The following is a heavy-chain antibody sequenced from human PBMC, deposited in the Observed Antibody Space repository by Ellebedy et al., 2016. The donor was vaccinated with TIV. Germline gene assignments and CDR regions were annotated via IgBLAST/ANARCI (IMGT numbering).Heavy chain of an antibody. CDR1: GFTFSSYS. V-gene: IGHV3-9*01. CDR3: AKDRTQTGTTTFDY. CDR2: ISWNSGSI. J-gene: IGHJ4*02. D-gene: IGHD1-7*01. Sequence: GGSLRLSXAASGFTFSSYSMNWVRQAPGKGLEWVSGISWNSGSIGYADSVKGRFTISRDNAKNSLYLQMNSLRAEDTALYYCAKDRTQTGTTTFDYWGQGTLVTVSS.